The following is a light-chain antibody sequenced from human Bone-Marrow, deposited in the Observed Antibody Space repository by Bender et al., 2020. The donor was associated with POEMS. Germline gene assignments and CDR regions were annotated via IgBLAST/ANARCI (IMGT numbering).Light chain of an antibody. Sequence: QSALTQVRSVSGSSNQSVTISCTGSSSDVGAYYSVYWYQQHPGKAPKLMIYDVTQRPSRVPDRFSGSKSGNTASLTISGLQAEDEADYYCCSYAGTFVVFGGGTKVTVL. CDR2: DVT. J-gene: IGLJ2*01. V-gene: IGLV2-11*01. CDR1: SSDVGAYYS. CDR3: CSYAGTFVV.